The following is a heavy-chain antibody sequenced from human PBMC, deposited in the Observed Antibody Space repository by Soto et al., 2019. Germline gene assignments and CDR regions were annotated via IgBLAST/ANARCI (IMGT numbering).Heavy chain of an antibody. Sequence: EVQLLESGGGLVRPGGSLRLSCAASGLTFRSYAMNWVRQAPGKGLEWVSIISGSGGTTYYADSVKGRFTISRDNSKNTLYLQMNSLRAEDTAVYYCAKTRGYSSASPSDYWGQGTLVTVSS. CDR3: AKTRGYSSASPSDY. D-gene: IGHD6-19*01. V-gene: IGHV3-23*01. CDR1: GLTFRSYA. J-gene: IGHJ4*02. CDR2: ISGSGGTT.